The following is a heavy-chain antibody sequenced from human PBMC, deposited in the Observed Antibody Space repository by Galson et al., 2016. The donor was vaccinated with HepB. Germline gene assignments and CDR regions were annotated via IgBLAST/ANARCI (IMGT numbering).Heavy chain of an antibody. Sequence: SLRLSCAASGFTFSDYGMHWVRQAPGRGLEWVSVISKDGSDKQYADSVKGRFTVSRDNSKNTLFLQMNSLGVEDTAIYYCAKIDCGKNCPPDYWGQGTLVTVSS. CDR1: GFTFSDYG. CDR3: AKIDCGKNCPPDY. J-gene: IGHJ4*02. D-gene: IGHD2-21*02. V-gene: IGHV3-30*18. CDR2: ISKDGSDK.